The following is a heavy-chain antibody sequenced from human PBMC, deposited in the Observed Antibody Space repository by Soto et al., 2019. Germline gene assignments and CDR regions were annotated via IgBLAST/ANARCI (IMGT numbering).Heavy chain of an antibody. CDR1: GFTFSSYG. D-gene: IGHD2-2*01. Sequence: QVQLVESGGGVVQPGRSLRLSCAASGFTFSSYGMHWVRQAPGKGLEWVAVISYAGSNKYYADSVKGRFTISRDNSKNTLYLQMNSLRAEDTAVYYCAKDQRVVVPAAILIYYYYYGMDVWGQGTTVTVSS. J-gene: IGHJ6*02. V-gene: IGHV3-30*18. CDR3: AKDQRVVVPAAILIYYYYYGMDV. CDR2: ISYAGSNK.